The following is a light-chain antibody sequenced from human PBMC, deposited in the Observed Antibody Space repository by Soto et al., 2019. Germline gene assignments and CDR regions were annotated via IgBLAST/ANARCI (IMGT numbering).Light chain of an antibody. CDR1: ESVSNNY. CDR3: QQYSKSPLT. CDR2: GAY. V-gene: IGKV3-20*01. Sequence: EIVFTHSPDTLSLSPGERATLSCRASESVSNNYLAWYQQKAGQAPRLIIYGAYSRATGMRDRFSCSGSETVFTLPISRLEPEDFAAYYYQQYSKSPLTFGQGTKVDIK. J-gene: IGKJ1*01.